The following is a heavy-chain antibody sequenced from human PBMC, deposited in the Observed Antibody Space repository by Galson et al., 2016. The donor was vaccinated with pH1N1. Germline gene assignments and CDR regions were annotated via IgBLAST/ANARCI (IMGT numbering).Heavy chain of an antibody. CDR2: IDPEDGET. V-gene: IGHV1-69-2*01. CDR3: ARSAAAVGNAFDM. J-gene: IGHJ3*02. D-gene: IGHD6-13*01. Sequence: VKVSCKVSGFTFTDYYMHWVQQAPGRGLEWMGLIDPEDGETKYAERFQGRVTITADKSTSTAYMEVISLRSDDTAVYYCARSAAAVGNAFDMWGQGTKVTVSS. CDR1: GFTFTDYY.